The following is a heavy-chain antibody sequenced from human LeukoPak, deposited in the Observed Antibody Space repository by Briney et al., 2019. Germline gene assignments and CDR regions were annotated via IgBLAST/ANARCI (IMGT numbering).Heavy chain of an antibody. Sequence: GGPLRLPCAASGFTFTSYAMICTPHPPGKGLEGVSAISCGGDTRYYADYVKGRLTISRDNSKNKLYLQMNSLRAEDTATYYCAKPRAMTTGVGRYFDLWGRGTLVTVSS. J-gene: IGHJ2*01. CDR1: GFTFTSYA. D-gene: IGHD1-1*01. CDR2: ISCGGDTR. CDR3: AKPRAMTTGVGRYFDL. V-gene: IGHV3-23*01.